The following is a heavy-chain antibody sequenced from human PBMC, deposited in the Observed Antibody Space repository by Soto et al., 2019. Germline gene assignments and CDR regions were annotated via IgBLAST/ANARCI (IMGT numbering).Heavy chain of an antibody. D-gene: IGHD6-19*01. J-gene: IGHJ4*02. Sequence: EVQLVESGGGLVQPGGSLRLSCAASGFTLSSYSMHWVRQAPGKGLEWVSYISGSGGTIYYADSVKGRFTISRDNAKNSRAVQMNSRRDEDTAVYFCARETGLRSSGWSYYFDFWGQGTMVTVSS. CDR1: GFTLSSYS. CDR3: ARETGLRSSGWSYYFDF. V-gene: IGHV3-48*02. CDR2: ISGSGGTI.